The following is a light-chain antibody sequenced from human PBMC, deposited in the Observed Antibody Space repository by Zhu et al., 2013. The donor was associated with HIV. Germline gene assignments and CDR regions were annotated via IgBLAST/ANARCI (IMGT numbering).Light chain of an antibody. CDR1: QSVDSSY. V-gene: IGKV3-20*01. CDR2: GAS. J-gene: IGKJ1*01. Sequence: EIVLTQSPDTLSLSPGERATLSCRASQSVDSSYLAWYQQKPGQAPRLLIFGASSRATGIPDRFSGSGSGTDFTLTISRLEPEEFCQSYYCQQYVXXRWTFGQGTKVEIK. CDR3: QQYVXXRWT.